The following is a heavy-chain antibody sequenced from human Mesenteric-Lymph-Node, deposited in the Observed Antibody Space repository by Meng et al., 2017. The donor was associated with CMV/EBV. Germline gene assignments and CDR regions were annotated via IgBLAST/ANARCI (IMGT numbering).Heavy chain of an antibody. CDR1: GFTFSSYW. CDR2: INIEGSQK. Sequence: GESLKISCAASGFTFSSYWMHWVRQAPGKRLEWVANINIEGSQKYYVDFVKGRFTISRDNAENSLYLQMNSLRVEDTAVYYCARGGGSSDYWGQGTLVTVSS. V-gene: IGHV3-7*01. D-gene: IGHD2-2*01. CDR3: ARGGGSSDY. J-gene: IGHJ4*02.